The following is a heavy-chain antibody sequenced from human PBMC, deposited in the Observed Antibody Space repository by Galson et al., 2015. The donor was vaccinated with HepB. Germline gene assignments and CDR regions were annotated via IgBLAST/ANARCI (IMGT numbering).Heavy chain of an antibody. D-gene: IGHD6-19*01. CDR1: GLTFSNYG. CDR3: AKDLSIAVTGTGLLGMDV. J-gene: IGHJ6*02. V-gene: IGHV3-30*18. Sequence: SLRLSCAASGLTFSNYGMHWVRQAPGKGLEWVAVISYDGTNKNYVDSVKGRFTISRDNSKNTLYLQMSSLRAEDTAMYFCAKDLSIAVTGTGLLGMDVWGQGTTVIVSS. CDR2: ISYDGTNK.